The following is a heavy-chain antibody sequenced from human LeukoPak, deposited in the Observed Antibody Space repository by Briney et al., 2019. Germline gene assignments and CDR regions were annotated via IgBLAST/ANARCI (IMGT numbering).Heavy chain of an antibody. CDR2: ISYDGSNK. D-gene: IGHD2-2*01. CDR1: GFTFSSYA. J-gene: IGHJ1*01. Sequence: GRSLRLSCAASGFTFSSYAMHWVRQAPGKGLEWVAVISYDGSNKYYADSVKGRFTISRDNSKNTVYLQMTSLRAEDTAVYYCAAYCSSTACYPPPIHEYFQHWGQGTLVTVSS. V-gene: IGHV3-30*04. CDR3: AAYCSSTACYPPPIHEYFQH.